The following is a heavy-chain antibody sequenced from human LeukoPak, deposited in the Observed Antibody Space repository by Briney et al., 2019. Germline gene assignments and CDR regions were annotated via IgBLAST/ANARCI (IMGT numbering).Heavy chain of an antibody. CDR1: GYSFTSYW. Sequence: GESLKISCKGSGYSFTSYWIGWVRQMPGKGLECVGIIYPGDSDTRYSPSFQGQVTISADKSFSTAYLHWSSLKASDTAIYYCARHHYGSGSRYFGYWGQGTLVTVSS. CDR2: IYPGDSDT. D-gene: IGHD3-10*01. CDR3: ARHHYGSGSRYFGY. J-gene: IGHJ4*02. V-gene: IGHV5-51*01.